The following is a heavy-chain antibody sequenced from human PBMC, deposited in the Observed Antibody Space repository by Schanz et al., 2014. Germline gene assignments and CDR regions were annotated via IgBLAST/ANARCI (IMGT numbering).Heavy chain of an antibody. CDR2: ISGRDGST. V-gene: IGHV3-23*01. D-gene: IGHD3-10*01. CDR1: GFTLSNYA. Sequence: EMQLLESGGGLAQPGGSLRLSCAASGFTLSNYAMSWVRQAPGKGLEWVSAISGRDGSTYYADSVRGRFTISRDNSKNTLYLQMNSLRAEDTAVYYCAKYRGYYRVSGSYRELEYWGQGTLVTVSS. J-gene: IGHJ4*02. CDR3: AKYRGYYRVSGSYRELEY.